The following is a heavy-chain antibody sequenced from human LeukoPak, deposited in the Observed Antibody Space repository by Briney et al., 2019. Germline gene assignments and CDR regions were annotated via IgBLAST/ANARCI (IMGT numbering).Heavy chain of an antibody. Sequence: ASVKVSCKASGYTFTSYDINWVRQATGQGLEWMGWMNPNSGNTGYAQKFQGRVTMTRNTSISTAYMGLSSLRSEDTAVYYCARGEKEYYDFWSGYYASYWGQGTLVTVSS. D-gene: IGHD3-3*01. CDR1: GYTFTSYD. J-gene: IGHJ4*02. V-gene: IGHV1-8*01. CDR2: MNPNSGNT. CDR3: ARGEKEYYDFWSGYYASY.